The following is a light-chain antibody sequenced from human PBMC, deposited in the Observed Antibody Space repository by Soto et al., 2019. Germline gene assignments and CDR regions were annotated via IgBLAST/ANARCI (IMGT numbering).Light chain of an antibody. J-gene: IGKJ4*01. CDR2: DAS. CDR3: QQRSDWHT. CDR1: QSVSSY. Sequence: EIVLTHSPATLSLSPGERATLSCRASQSVSSYLAWYQQKPGQAPRLLIYDASNRATGIPARFSGSGSGTDFTLTISSLEPEDFAVYYCQQRSDWHTFGGGTRVEIK. V-gene: IGKV3-11*01.